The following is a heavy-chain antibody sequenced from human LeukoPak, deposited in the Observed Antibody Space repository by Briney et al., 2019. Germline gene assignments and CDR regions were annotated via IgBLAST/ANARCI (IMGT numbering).Heavy chain of an antibody. CDR1: GFTFSNYN. D-gene: IGHD2-2*01. CDR2: NSRASTTI. CDR3: ARAAGYYAPFDY. V-gene: IGHV3-48*02. J-gene: IGHJ4*02. Sequence: GGSLRLSCAASGFTFSNYNMSWVRQAPGKGLEWVSYNSRASTTIYYADAVKGRFTISRDDAKNSLYLQMSSLTDEDTAVYFCARAAGYYAPFDYWGQGALVTVSS.